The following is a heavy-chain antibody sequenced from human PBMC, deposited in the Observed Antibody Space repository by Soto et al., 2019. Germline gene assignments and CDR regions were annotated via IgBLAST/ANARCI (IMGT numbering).Heavy chain of an antibody. Sequence: VASVKVSCKASGGTFSSYAISWVRQAPGQGLEWMGGSIPIFGTANYAQKFKGRVTITADESTSTAYMELSSLRSEDTAVYYCASQYCSSTSCYSPTFDYYYYGMDVWGQGTTVTVSS. J-gene: IGHJ6*02. D-gene: IGHD2-2*01. CDR1: GGTFSSYA. CDR2: SIPIFGTA. V-gene: IGHV1-69*13. CDR3: ASQYCSSTSCYSPTFDYYYYGMDV.